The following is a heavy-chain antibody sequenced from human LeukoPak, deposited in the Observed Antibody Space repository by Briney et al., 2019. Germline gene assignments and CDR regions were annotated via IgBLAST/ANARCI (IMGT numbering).Heavy chain of an antibody. CDR1: GFTFSSYE. CDR3: ARGTLAGYFLGY. Sequence: GGSLRLSCAASGFTFSSYEMNWVRQAPGKGLEWVSSISYSGDSTDYADSVKGRLIISRDNSKNTLGLQMNSLRAEDTAIYYCARGTLAGYFLGYWGRGTLVTVSS. CDR2: ISYSGDST. V-gene: IGHV3-23*01. J-gene: IGHJ4*02. D-gene: IGHD6-19*01.